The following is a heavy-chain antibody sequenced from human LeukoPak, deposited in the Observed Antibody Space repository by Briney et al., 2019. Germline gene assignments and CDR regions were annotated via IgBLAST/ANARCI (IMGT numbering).Heavy chain of an antibody. CDR3: AKNGDYEGYKWFDP. V-gene: IGHV3-23*01. CDR2: ISGSGSRT. CDR1: GFIFSSYG. J-gene: IGHJ5*02. D-gene: IGHD4-17*01. Sequence: GGSLRLSCAASGFIFSSYGMSWVRQAPGKGLEWVSAISGSGSRTYYADSVKGRFTISRDNSKNTLYLQMNSLRAEDTAVYYCAKNGDYEGYKWFDPWGQGTLVAVSS.